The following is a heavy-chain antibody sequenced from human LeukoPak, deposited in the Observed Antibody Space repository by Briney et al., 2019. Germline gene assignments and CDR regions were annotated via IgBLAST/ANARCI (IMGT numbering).Heavy chain of an antibody. CDR2: IYTSGST. V-gene: IGHV4-4*07. D-gene: IGHD6-19*01. Sequence: PSETLSLTCTVSGGSISSYHWSWLRQPAGKGLEWIGRIYTSGSTNYNPSLKSRVTISVDTSENQFSLRLSSVTAADTAVYYCARVYSSGWYDYWGQGTLVTVSS. CDR1: GGSISSYH. J-gene: IGHJ4*02. CDR3: ARVYSSGWYDY.